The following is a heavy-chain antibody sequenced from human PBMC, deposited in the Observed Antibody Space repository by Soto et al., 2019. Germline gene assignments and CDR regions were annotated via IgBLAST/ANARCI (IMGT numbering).Heavy chain of an antibody. CDR2: INHSGST. CDR3: GRYSSSFRGYYYGSGSYPRRFDY. V-gene: IGHV4-34*01. J-gene: IGHJ4*02. CDR1: GGSFSGYY. D-gene: IGHD3-10*01. Sequence: PSETLSLTCAVYGGSFSGYYWSWIRQPPGKGLEWIGEINHSGSTNYNPSLKSRVTISVDTSKNQFSLKLSSVTAADTAVYYCGRYSSSFRGYYYGSGSYPRRFDYWGQGTLVTVSS.